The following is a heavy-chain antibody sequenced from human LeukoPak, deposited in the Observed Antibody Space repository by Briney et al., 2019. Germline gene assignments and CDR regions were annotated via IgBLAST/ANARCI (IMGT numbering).Heavy chain of an antibody. CDR2: IYHSGST. D-gene: IGHD5-18*01. CDR1: GYSINNGYY. V-gene: IGHV4-38-2*02. Sequence: SETLSLTCTVSGYSINNGYYWGWIRQPPGKGLEWIGSIYHSGSTYYKPSLQSRVTISVDTSKNQFSLKLSSVTAADTAVYYCARVYSIYWYFDLWGRGTLVTVSS. J-gene: IGHJ2*01. CDR3: ARVYSIYWYFDL.